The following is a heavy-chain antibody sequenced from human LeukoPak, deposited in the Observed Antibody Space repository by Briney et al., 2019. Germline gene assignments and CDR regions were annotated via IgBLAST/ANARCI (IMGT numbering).Heavy chain of an antibody. D-gene: IGHD3-10*01. V-gene: IGHV1-3*01. CDR3: ARDQGYYYGSGSYYNPRGVLDY. J-gene: IGHJ4*02. CDR2: INAGNGNT. CDR1: GYTFTSYA. Sequence: ASVKVSCKASGYTFTSYAMHWVRQAPGQRPEWMGWINAGNGNTKYSQKFQGRVTITRDTSASTAYMELSSLRSEDTAVYYCARDQGYYYGSGSYYNPRGVLDYWGQGTLVTVSS.